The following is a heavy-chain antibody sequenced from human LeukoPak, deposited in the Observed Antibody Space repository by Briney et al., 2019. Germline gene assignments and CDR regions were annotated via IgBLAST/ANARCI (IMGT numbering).Heavy chain of an antibody. V-gene: IGHV4-34*01. CDR2: INHSGST. D-gene: IGHD4-17*01. CDR1: GGSFSGYY. J-gene: IGHJ2*01. Sequence: SETLSLTCAVYGGSFSGYYWSWIRQPPGKGLEWIGEINHSGSTNYNPSLKSRVTISVDTSKNHFSLKLSSATAADTAVYYCAXXXXXXTTVTPSGRLRYFDLWGRGTLVTVSS. CDR3: AXXXXXXTTVTPSGRLRYFDL.